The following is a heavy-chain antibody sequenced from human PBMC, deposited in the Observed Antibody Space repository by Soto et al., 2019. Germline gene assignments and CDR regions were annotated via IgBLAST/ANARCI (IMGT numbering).Heavy chain of an antibody. CDR3: AKDAVPSDGTWDWFDT. J-gene: IGHJ5*02. CDR1: GFTFSDYA. D-gene: IGHD1-26*01. V-gene: IGHV3-23*01. Sequence: GGSLRLSCAASGFTFSDYAMSWVRQAPGKGLEWVSAIGGTADATHYADSVKGRFTISRDNSKNTLFLQLKSVESDDTAVYYCAKDAVPSDGTWDWFDTRGQATLVTV. CDR2: IGGTADAT.